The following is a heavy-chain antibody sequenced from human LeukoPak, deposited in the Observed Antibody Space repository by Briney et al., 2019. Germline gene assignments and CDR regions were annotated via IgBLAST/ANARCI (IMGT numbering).Heavy chain of an antibody. V-gene: IGHV3-7*01. J-gene: IGHJ4*02. Sequence: GGSLRLSCEGSGFSFSSYWMSWVRQAPGKGLEWVANIKQDGNEKYYVDSVKGRFTISRDNAKNSLDLQMNSLRAEDTAVYYCARDTLGEGEDANYAVYYFDYWGQGTPVTVSS. CDR3: ARDTLGEGEDANYAVYYFDY. CDR1: GFSFSSYW. D-gene: IGHD4/OR15-4a*01. CDR2: IKQDGNEK.